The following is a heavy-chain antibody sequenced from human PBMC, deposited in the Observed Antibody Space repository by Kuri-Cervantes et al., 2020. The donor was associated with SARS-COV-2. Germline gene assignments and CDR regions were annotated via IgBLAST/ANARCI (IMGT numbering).Heavy chain of an antibody. CDR2: IHHSGST. CDR3: ARRAKMLRFLEWFPGYMDV. J-gene: IGHJ6*03. V-gene: IGHV4-34*01. CDR1: GGSFSGYY. Sequence: ESLKISCAVYGGSFSGYYWNWIRQPPGKGLEWIGKIHHSGSTNYNPSLKSRLTISVDTSKNQFSLKLSSVTAADTAVYYCARRAKMLRFLEWFPGYMDVWGKGTTVTVSS. D-gene: IGHD3-3*01.